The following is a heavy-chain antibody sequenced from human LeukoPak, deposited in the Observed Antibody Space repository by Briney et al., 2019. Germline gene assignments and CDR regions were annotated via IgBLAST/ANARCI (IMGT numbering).Heavy chain of an antibody. CDR2: VNPNSGNT. Sequence: ASVKVSCKASGYTFTSYDINWVRQATGQGLEWMGWVNPNSGNTGYAQKFQGRVTMTRNTSIGTAYMELSSLRSEDTAVYYCARTGHIWFGELLSSYYGMDVWGQGTTVTVSS. CDR3: ARTGHIWFGELLSSYYGMDV. V-gene: IGHV1-8*01. J-gene: IGHJ6*02. CDR1: GYTFTSYD. D-gene: IGHD3-10*01.